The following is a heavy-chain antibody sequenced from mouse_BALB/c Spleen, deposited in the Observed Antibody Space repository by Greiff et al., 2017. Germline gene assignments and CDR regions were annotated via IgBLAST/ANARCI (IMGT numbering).Heavy chain of an antibody. CDR2: ISYSGST. J-gene: IGHJ3*01. V-gene: IGHV3-8*02. D-gene: IGHD1-1*01. CDR3: ARITTVVARGFAY. CDR1: GDSITSGY. Sequence: EVQVVESGPSLVKPSQTLSLTCSVTGDSITSGYWNWIRKFPGNKLEYMGYISYSGSTYYNPSLKSRISITRDTSKNQYYLQVNSVTTEDTATYYCARITTVVARGFAYWGQGTLVTVSA.